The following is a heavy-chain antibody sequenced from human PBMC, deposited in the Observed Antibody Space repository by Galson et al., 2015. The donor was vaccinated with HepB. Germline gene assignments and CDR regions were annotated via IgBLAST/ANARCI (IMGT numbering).Heavy chain of an antibody. V-gene: IGHV1-18*01. J-gene: IGHJ4*02. CDR2: ISTYSGNT. Sequence: SVKVSCKASGYTFTSYGLSWVRQAPGQGLEWMGWISTYSGNTNYAQKLQDRVTMTTDTSTSTAYMELTSLRSDDTAVYYCARDVNHVRDYWGQGTLVTVSS. CDR3: ARDVNHVRDY. CDR1: GYTFTSYG. D-gene: IGHD3-10*02.